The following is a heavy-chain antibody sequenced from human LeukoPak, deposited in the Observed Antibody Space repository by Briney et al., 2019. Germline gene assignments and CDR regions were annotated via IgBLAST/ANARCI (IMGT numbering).Heavy chain of an antibody. CDR3: ARVGGTNYYYYGMDV. D-gene: IGHD4-23*01. Sequence: SETLSLTCTVSGGSVSSGAYYWSWIRQPPGKGLEWIGYIYYSGSTNYNPSLKSRVTISVDTSKNQFSLKLSSVTAADTAVYYCARVGGTNYYYYGMDVWGQGTTVTVSS. V-gene: IGHV4-61*08. CDR1: GGSVSSGAYY. J-gene: IGHJ6*02. CDR2: IYYSGST.